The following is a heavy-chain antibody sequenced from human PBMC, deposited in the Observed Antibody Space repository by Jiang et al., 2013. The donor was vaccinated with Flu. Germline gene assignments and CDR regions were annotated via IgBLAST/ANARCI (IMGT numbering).Heavy chain of an antibody. CDR3: AGDSSGYYYVADY. D-gene: IGHD3-22*01. CDR2: SIIVGAP. Sequence: WGWIRSAPREGAGRGLGVSIIVGAPYXNPSLKSRVTISVDTSKNQFSLKLSSVTAADTAVYYCAGDSSGYYYVADYWGQGTLVTVSS. J-gene: IGHJ4*02. V-gene: IGHV4-38-2*02.